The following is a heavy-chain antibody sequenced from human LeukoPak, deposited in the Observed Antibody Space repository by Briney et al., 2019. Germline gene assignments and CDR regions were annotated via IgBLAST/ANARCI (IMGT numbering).Heavy chain of an antibody. CDR3: ARGVVVAATNSNWFDP. V-gene: IGHV5-51*01. J-gene: IGHJ5*02. CDR1: GYSFTSYW. Sequence: GESLKISCQGSGYSFTSYWIGWVRQMPGKGLEWMGIIYPGDSDTRYSPSFQGQVTISADKSISTAYLQWSSLKASDTAMYYCARGVVVAATNSNWFDPWGQGTLVTVSS. CDR2: IYPGDSDT. D-gene: IGHD2-15*01.